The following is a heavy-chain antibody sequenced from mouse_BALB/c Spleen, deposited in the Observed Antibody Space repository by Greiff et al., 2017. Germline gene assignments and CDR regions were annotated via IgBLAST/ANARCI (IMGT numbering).Heavy chain of an antibody. CDR1: GFSLTSYG. D-gene: IGHD1-1*01. CDR3: ARDRDYYGSSYVSYAMDY. V-gene: IGHV2-9*02. Sequence: VKVVESGPGLVAPSQSLSITCTVSGFSLTSYGVHWVRQPPGKGLEWLGVIWAGGSTNYNSALMSRLSISKDNSKSQVFLKMNSLQTDDTAMYYCARDRDYYGSSYVSYAMDYWGQGTSVTVSS. J-gene: IGHJ4*01. CDR2: IWAGGST.